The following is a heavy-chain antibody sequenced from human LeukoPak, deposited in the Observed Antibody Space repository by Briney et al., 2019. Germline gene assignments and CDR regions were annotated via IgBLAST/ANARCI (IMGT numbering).Heavy chain of an antibody. D-gene: IGHD1-26*01. J-gene: IGHJ3*02. Sequence: ASVKVSCKASGYTFTGYYMHWVRQAPGQELEWMGWINPNSGGTNYAQKFQGRVTMTRDTSISTAYMELSRLRSDDTAVYYCAREAYSAYAFDIWGQGTMVTVSS. CDR1: GYTFTGYY. CDR2: INPNSGGT. V-gene: IGHV1-2*02. CDR3: AREAYSAYAFDI.